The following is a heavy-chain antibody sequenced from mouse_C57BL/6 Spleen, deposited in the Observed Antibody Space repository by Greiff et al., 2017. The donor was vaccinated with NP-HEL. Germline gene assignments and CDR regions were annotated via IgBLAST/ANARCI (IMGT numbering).Heavy chain of an antibody. CDR3: ANVRAGTHYFDY. J-gene: IGHJ2*01. CDR1: GYTFTSYW. D-gene: IGHD3-1*01. CDR2: INPSNGGT. V-gene: IGHV1-53*01. Sequence: QVHVKQPGTELVKPGASVKLSCKASGYTFTSYWMHWVKQRPGQGLEWIGNINPSNGGTNYNEKFKSKATLTVDKSSSTAYMQLSSLTSEDSAVYYCANVRAGTHYFDYWGQGTTLTVSS.